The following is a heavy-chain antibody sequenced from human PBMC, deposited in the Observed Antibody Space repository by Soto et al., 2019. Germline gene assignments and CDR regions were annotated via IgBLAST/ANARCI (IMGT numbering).Heavy chain of an antibody. D-gene: IGHD3-10*01. Sequence: QLQLQESGPGLVKPSETLSLTCTVSGGSISSSSYYWGWIRQPPGKGLEWIGSIYYSGSTYYNPSLKSRVTISVDTSKNQFSLKLSSVTAADTAVYYCARLYYYAIHFDYWGQGTLVTVSS. V-gene: IGHV4-39*01. J-gene: IGHJ4*02. CDR1: GGSISSSSYY. CDR2: IYYSGST. CDR3: ARLYYYAIHFDY.